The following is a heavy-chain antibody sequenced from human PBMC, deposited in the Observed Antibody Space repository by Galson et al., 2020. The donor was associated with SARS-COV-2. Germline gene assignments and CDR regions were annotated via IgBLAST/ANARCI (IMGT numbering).Heavy chain of an antibody. D-gene: IGHD3-9*01. CDR3: ASAGYDILTGYPLH. CDR1: GFTFNNYA. Sequence: GGSLRLSCAASGFTFNNYAMSWVRQAPGKGLEWVSSISGSGGSTYYTDSVKGRFTISRDNSKNTLYLQMNSLRAEDTAVYYCASAGYDILTGYPLHWGQGTLVTVSS. J-gene: IGHJ4*02. V-gene: IGHV3-23*01. CDR2: ISGSGGST.